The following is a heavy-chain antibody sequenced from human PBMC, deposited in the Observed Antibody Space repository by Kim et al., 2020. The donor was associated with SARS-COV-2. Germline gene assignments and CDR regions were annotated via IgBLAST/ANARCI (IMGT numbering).Heavy chain of an antibody. V-gene: IGHV1-2*02. D-gene: IGHD2-2*01. J-gene: IGHJ4*02. CDR1: GYTFTGYY. CDR2: INPNSGGT. Sequence: ASVKVSCKASGYTFTGYYMHWVRQAPGQGLEWMGWINPNSGGTNYAQKFQGRVTMTRDTSISTAYMELSRLRSDDTAVYYCARRSPAARWPPDPLFDYWGQGTLVTVSS. CDR3: ARRSPAARWPPDPLFDY.